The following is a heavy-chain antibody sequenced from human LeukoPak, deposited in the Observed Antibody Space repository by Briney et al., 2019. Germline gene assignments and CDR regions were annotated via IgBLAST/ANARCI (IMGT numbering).Heavy chain of an antibody. CDR3: AKEPFVMSGGWHFDL. CDR1: GFIFSNYG. CDR2: VAYDGSVQ. Sequence: GGSLRLSCAASGFIFSNYGTHWVRQAPGKGPEWVAVVAYDGSVQYHADSVKGRFIISRDNSKSTLFLQMNSLRVEDTAVYYCAKEPFVMSGGWHFDLWGRGTLLTVFS. J-gene: IGHJ2*01. V-gene: IGHV3-30*18. D-gene: IGHD2-21*01.